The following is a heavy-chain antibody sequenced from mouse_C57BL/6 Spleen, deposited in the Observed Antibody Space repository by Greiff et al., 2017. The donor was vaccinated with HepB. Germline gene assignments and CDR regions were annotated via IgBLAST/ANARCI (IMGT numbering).Heavy chain of an antibody. Sequence: QVQLQQSGAELMKPGASVKLSCKATGYTFTGYWIEWVKQRPGHGLEWIGEILPGSGRTNYNEKFKGKATITADTNSNTVYMQLSSLTTEDATIYYCGSRGTGWNDYWGQGTTLTVSS. J-gene: IGHJ2*01. V-gene: IGHV1-9*01. D-gene: IGHD4-1*01. CDR3: GSRGTGWNDY. CDR1: GYTFTGYW. CDR2: ILPGSGRT.